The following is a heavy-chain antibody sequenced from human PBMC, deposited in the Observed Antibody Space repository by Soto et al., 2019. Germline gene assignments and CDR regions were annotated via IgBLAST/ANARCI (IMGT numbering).Heavy chain of an antibody. CDR1: GGSISSGGYY. D-gene: IGHD6-13*01. CDR2: IYYSGST. J-gene: IGHJ4*02. V-gene: IGHV4-31*03. CDR3: ARDRYSSRWYGFDY. Sequence: PSETLSLTCTVSGGSISSGGYYWSWIRQHPGKGLEWIWYIYYSGSTYYNPSLKSRVTISVDTSKNQFSLKLSSVTAADTAVYYCARDRYSSRWYGFDYWGQGTLVTVSS.